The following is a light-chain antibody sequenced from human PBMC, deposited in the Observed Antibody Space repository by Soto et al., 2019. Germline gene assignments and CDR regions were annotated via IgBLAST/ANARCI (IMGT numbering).Light chain of an antibody. CDR3: SSYTSSITYV. V-gene: IGLV2-14*01. J-gene: IGLJ1*01. Sequence: QSVLTQPASVSGSPGQLITISCTGTSSDVGGYHYVSWYQQYPGKAPKVMIYDVSNRPSGVSNRFSGSKSGTTASLTISGLQAEDEADYYCSSYTSSITYVFGTGTKVTVL. CDR1: SSDVGGYHY. CDR2: DVS.